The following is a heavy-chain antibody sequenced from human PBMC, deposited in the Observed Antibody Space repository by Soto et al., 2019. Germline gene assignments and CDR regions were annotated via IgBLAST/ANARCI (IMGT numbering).Heavy chain of an antibody. V-gene: IGHV4-39*01. CDR1: GASITTGNYY. J-gene: IGHJ4*02. CDR2: SSYTGNT. CDR3: ARPDISRWAEPFGA. Sequence: SETLSLTCTVSGASITTGNYYCGWIRQPPGKGLLWIGSSSYTGNTYFTPSLRSRVTISVDTSKNQFSMRLTSVTAADTSVYYCARPDISRWAEPFGAGGQGTLVTGAS. D-gene: IGHD1-26*01.